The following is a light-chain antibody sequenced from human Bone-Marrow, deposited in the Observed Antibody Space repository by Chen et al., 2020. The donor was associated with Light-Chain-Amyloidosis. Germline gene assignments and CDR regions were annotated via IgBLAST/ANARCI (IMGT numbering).Light chain of an antibody. CDR3: QSADISGTYVVI. J-gene: IGLJ2*01. CDR1: DLPTKY. CDR2: RDT. Sequence: SYELTQPPSVSVSPGQTARITCSGDDLPTKYAYWYQQKPGQAPVLVIHRDTERPSGISERFSGSSSGTTATLTISVVQAEDEADYHCQSADISGTYVVIFGGGTKLTVL. V-gene: IGLV3-25*03.